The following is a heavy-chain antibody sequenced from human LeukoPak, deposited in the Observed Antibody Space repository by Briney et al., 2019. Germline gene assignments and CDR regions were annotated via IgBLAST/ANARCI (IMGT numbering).Heavy chain of an antibody. Sequence: ASVKVSCKASGYTFTKYPIHWVRQAPGQRLEWMGWINVVNGDTGYSREFQGRVTITRDTSASAAYMEVSSLRSEDTAVYYFARKDYYPSGSYFFYYWGQGALVTVSS. CDR1: GYTFTKYP. V-gene: IGHV1-3*01. J-gene: IGHJ4*02. CDR3: ARKDYYPSGSYFFYY. CDR2: INVVNGDT. D-gene: IGHD3-10*01.